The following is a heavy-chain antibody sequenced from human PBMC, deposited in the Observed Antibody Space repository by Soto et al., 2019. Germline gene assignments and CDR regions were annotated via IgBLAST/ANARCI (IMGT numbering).Heavy chain of an antibody. CDR1: RVTFSSYG. CDR3: AKRVAYSSSSAYFDY. CDR2: ISDTGET. Sequence: PAGCMRLASAASRVTFSSYGMSWVRQTPGKGLEWVSSISDTGETYYADSVKGRFTISRDNPKNTLYLQMNSLRAEDTAVYYCAKRVAYSSSSAYFDYWGQGTLVTVSS. J-gene: IGHJ4*02. D-gene: IGHD6-6*01. V-gene: IGHV3-23*01.